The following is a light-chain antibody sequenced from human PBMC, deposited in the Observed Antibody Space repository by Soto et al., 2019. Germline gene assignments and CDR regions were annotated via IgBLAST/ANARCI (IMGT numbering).Light chain of an antibody. CDR2: GAS. CDR3: QQYGSSPYT. Sequence: EVVLTQSPGTLSLSPGERATLSCRAGQSVSSRFLAWYQHKRGQAPRLLIYGASRRATGIPDRFSGTGSGTDFTLTISRLEAEDFAVYSCQQYGSSPYTFGLGTKLEIK. J-gene: IGKJ2*01. CDR1: QSVSSRF. V-gene: IGKV3-20*01.